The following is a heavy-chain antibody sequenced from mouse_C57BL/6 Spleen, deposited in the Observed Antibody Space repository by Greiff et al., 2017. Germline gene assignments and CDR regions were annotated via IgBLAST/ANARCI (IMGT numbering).Heavy chain of an antibody. CDR2: ISSGGDYI. CDR3: TRESDDGDYEGYAMDY. D-gene: IGHD2-3*01. J-gene: IGHJ4*01. CDR1: GFTFSSYA. V-gene: IGHV5-9-1*02. Sequence: EVKLVESGEGLVKPGGSLKLSCAASGFTFSSYAMSWVRQTPEKRLEWVAYISSGGDYIYYADTVKGRFTISRDNARNTLYLQMSSLKSEDTAMYYCTRESDDGDYEGYAMDYWGQGTSVTVS.